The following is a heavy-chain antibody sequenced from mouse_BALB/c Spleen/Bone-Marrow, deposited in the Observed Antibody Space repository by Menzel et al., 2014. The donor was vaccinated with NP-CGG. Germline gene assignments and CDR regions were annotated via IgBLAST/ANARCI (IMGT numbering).Heavy chain of an antibody. V-gene: IGHV1-9*01. CDR2: IFPGSGST. J-gene: IGHJ2*01. Sequence: QVQLQQSRAELMKPGATVKIAGKATGYTFSSYWIEGVKQRPGHGLERIGEIFPGSGSTNYNEKFKGKATFTADTSSNTAYMQLSSLTSEDSAVYYFARGAYYGNYFDYWGQVTTLPVSS. CDR3: ARGAYYGNYFDY. CDR1: GYTFSSYW. D-gene: IGHD2-10*01.